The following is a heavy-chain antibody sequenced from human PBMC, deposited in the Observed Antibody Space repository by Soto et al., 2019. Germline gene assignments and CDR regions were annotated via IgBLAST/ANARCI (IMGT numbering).Heavy chain of an antibody. V-gene: IGHV4-30-2*01. J-gene: IGHJ5*02. Sequence: PSETLSLTCAFSVGSISSGGYSCSWIRQPPGKGLEWIGYIYHSGSTYYNPSLKSRVTISVDRSKNQFSLKLSSVTAADTAVYYCARERTDLRHDFGFEPWGQGTLVTVSS. CDR1: VGSISSGGYS. CDR2: IYHSGST. CDR3: ARERTDLRHDFGFEP. D-gene: IGHD3-3*01.